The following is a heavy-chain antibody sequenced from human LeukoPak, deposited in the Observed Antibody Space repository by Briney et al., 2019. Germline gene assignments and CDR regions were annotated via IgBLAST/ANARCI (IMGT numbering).Heavy chain of an antibody. CDR1: GGSLSRYY. V-gene: IGHV4-59*01. CDR2: IYYSGST. D-gene: IGHD3-3*01. CDR3: ARGRSIFGVVIPYLFDS. J-gene: IGHJ4*02. Sequence: KPLETLSLTCTVSGGSLSRYYWTWIRQPPGKGLEWIAYIYYSGSTNYNPSLKSRLTISLDTSKNQFSLKLTSVTASDTAVYYCARGRSIFGVVIPYLFDSWGQGTLVTVSS.